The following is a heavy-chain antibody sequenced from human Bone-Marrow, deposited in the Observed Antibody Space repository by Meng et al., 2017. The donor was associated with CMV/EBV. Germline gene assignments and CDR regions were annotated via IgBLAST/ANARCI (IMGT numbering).Heavy chain of an antibody. J-gene: IGHJ5*02. CDR1: GFTFSGSA. CDR3: TSRVVIIPDNWFDP. CDR2: IRSKANSYAT. Sequence: ETLSLTCAASGFTFSGSAMHWVRQASGKGLEWVGRIRSKANSYATAYAASVKGRFTISRDDSKNTAYLQMNSLKTEDTAVYYCTSRVVIIPDNWFDPWGQGTRVTGSS. D-gene: IGHD3-3*01. V-gene: IGHV3-73*01.